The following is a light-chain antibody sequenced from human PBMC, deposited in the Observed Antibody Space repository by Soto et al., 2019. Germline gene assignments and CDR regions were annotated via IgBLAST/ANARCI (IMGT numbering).Light chain of an antibody. Sequence: QSALTQPRSVSGSPGQSVTISCTGTSSDVGDYNYVSWYQEHPGKAPKLIMYDVNKRPSGVPDRFSGSKSGSTASLTISGLQAEDEAEYYCFSYGATYPAGSRSYVFGTGTKVTVL. CDR3: FSYGATYPAGSRSYV. V-gene: IGLV2-11*01. J-gene: IGLJ1*01. CDR1: SSDVGDYNY. CDR2: DVN.